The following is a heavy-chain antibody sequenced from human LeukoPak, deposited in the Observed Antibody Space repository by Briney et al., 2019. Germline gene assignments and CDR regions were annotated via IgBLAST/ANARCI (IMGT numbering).Heavy chain of an antibody. J-gene: IGHJ4*02. Sequence: PSETLSLTCTVSGGSISSYYWNWIRQPPGKGLEWIGFIYYSGTTNYNPSLKSRVTISVDTSKNQFSLKLSSVTAADTAVYYCARGGPAAGRFDYWGQGTLVTVSS. D-gene: IGHD6-13*01. V-gene: IGHV4-59*01. CDR1: GGSISSYY. CDR3: ARGGPAAGRFDY. CDR2: IYYSGTT.